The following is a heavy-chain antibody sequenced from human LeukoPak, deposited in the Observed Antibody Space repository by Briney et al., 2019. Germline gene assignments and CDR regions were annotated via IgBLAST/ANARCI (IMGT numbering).Heavy chain of an antibody. CDR3: AVGITILGVAASFDS. CDR2: IDHRGTA. CDR1: GASYNAYY. J-gene: IGHJ4*02. D-gene: IGHD3-3*01. Sequence: SETLSFTCAVYGASYNAYYWSWIRQPPGKGLEWIGDIDHRGTATYNPSLKSRLTISADASKNQFSLKLNSVTDADTAVYYCAVGITILGVAASFDSWGQGNLVIASS. V-gene: IGHV4-34*01.